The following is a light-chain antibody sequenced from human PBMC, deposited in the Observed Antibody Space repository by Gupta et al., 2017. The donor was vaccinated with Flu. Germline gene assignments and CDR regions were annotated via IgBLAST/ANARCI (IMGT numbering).Light chain of an antibody. V-gene: IGKV3-15*01. CDR3: QQENNCPYT. CDR2: GAS. CDR1: QSVSSN. J-gene: IGKJ2*01. Sequence: EIVMTQSPATLSVSPGERATLSCRASQSVSSNLAWYQQKPGQAPRLLIYGASTRATGIPARFSGSGSGTESTLTISSLQSEDFAVYYCQQENNCPYTFGQGTKLEIK.